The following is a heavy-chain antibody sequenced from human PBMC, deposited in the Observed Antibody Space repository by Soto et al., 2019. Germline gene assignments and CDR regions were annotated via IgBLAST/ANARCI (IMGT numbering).Heavy chain of an antibody. CDR3: ARGSMVRGPILGY. D-gene: IGHD3-10*01. CDR1: GYTFASYD. CDR2: MNPNSGNT. V-gene: IGHV1-8*01. Sequence: ASVKVSCKASGYTFASYDINWVRQATGQGLEWMGWMNPNSGNTGYAQKFQGRVTMTRNTSISTAYMELSSLRSEDTAVYYCARGSMVRGPILGYWGQGTLVTVSS. J-gene: IGHJ4*02.